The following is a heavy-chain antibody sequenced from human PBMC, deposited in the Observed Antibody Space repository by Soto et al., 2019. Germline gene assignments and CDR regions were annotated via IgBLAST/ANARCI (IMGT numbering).Heavy chain of an antibody. CDR3: ARVMRITFWGVSGMDV. CDR1: GWSFCGYY. CDR2: INHSGST. J-gene: IGHJ6*03. D-gene: IGHD3-16*01. V-gene: IGHV4-34*01. Sequence: QVQLQQWGAGLLKPSETLSLTCAVYGWSFCGYYWSWTRQPPGNGLAWSGEINHSGSTNYNPSLKSRATRSVDTSKNQFYVKPRAVTAADTAVYYCARVMRITFWGVSGMDVCGKGATVIV.